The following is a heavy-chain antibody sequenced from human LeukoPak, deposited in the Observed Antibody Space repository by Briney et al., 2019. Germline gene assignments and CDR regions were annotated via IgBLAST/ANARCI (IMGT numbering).Heavy chain of an antibody. CDR2: IIPIFGTA. CDR3: AIAKLERLYYFDY. D-gene: IGHD1-1*01. V-gene: IGHV1-69*01. Sequence: GSSVKVSCKASGGTFISYAISWVRQAPGQGLEWMGGIIPIFGTANYAQKFQGRVTITADESTSTAYMELSSLRSEDTAVYYCAIAKLERLYYFDYWGQGTLVTVSS. J-gene: IGHJ4*02. CDR1: GGTFISYA.